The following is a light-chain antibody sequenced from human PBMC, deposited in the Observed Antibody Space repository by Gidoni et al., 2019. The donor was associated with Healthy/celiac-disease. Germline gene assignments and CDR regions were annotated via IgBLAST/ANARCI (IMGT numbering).Light chain of an antibody. Sequence: IVLTPSPGTLSLSPGERATLSCRASQSVSSSYLAWYHQKPGQAPRLLIYGASSRATGIPDMLSGRGSGTDFTLTISRLEPEDFAVYYCQQYGSSPKTFGQXTKVEIK. J-gene: IGKJ1*01. CDR3: QQYGSSPKT. CDR1: QSVSSSY. CDR2: GAS. V-gene: IGKV3-20*01.